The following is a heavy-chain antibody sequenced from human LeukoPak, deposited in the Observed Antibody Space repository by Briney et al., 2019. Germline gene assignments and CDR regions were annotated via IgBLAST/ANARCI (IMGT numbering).Heavy chain of an antibody. V-gene: IGHV4-61*01. CDR1: GGSVSSGSHH. D-gene: IGHD3-22*01. CDR3: ASYSYYYDSSGYFDY. J-gene: IGHJ4*02. CDR2: IYYSGST. Sequence: SETLSLTCTVSGGSVSSGSHHWSWIRHPPGRGLVWIAYIYYSGSTNYNPSLKSRVTVSVDTSKNQFSLKLSSVTAADTAVYYCASYSYYYDSSGYFDYWGQGTLVTVSS.